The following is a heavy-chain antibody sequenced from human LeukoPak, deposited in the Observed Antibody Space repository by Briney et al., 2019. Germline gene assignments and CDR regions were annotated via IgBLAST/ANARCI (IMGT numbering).Heavy chain of an antibody. D-gene: IGHD1-14*01. CDR2: INHSGST. CDR3: ASTRPGSDAFDI. J-gene: IGHJ3*02. Sequence: SETLSLTCAVYGGSFSGYYWSWIRQPPGKGLEWIGEINHSGSTNYNPSLKSRVTISVDTSKNQFSLKLSSVTAADTAVYYCASTRPGSDAFDIWGQGTMVTLSS. CDR1: GGSFSGYY. V-gene: IGHV4-34*01.